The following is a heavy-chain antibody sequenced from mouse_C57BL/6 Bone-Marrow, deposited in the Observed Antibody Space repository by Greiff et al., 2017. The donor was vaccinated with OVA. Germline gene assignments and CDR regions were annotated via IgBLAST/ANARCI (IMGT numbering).Heavy chain of an antibody. CDR1: GYTFTSYW. Sequence: QVQLQQPGAELVKPGASVKLSCEASGYTFTSYWMQWVKQRPGQGLEWIGEIDPSDSYTNYNQKFKGKATLTVDTSSSTAYMQLSSLTSEDSAVYYCARYGSSYDRYFDVWGTGTTVTVSS. D-gene: IGHD1-1*01. CDR3: ARYGSSYDRYFDV. CDR2: IDPSDSYT. J-gene: IGHJ1*03. V-gene: IGHV1-50*01.